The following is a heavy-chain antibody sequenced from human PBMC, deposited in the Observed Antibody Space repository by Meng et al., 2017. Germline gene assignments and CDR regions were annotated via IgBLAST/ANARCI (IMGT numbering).Heavy chain of an antibody. D-gene: IGHD2-15*01. CDR3: ARGLLDIVVVVGATPRSLFDP. V-gene: IGHV4-34*01. CDR2: INHSGST. CDR1: GGSFSGYY. J-gene: IGHJ5*02. Sequence: GSLRLSCAVYGGSFSGYYWSWIRQPPGKGLEWFGEINHSGSTNYNPSLKSRVTISVDTSKNQFSLKLSPVTAADTAVYYCARGLLDIVVVVGATPRSLFDPWGQGTLVTVSS.